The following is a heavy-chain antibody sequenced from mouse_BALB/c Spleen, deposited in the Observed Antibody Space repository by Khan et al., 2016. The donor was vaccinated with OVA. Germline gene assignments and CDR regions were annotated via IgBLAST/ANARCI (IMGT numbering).Heavy chain of an antibody. CDR1: GYTFTTYT. J-gene: IGHJ3*01. Sequence: QVQLKQSRAELARPGASVKMSCKASGYTFTTYTIHWVKQRPGQGLEWIGYIIPSTDYTTYNQKFKDKATLTADKSSSTAYMQLSSLTSDDSAVYYCAKEGAYYRSDGWFAYWGQGTLVTVSA. CDR2: IIPSTDYT. CDR3: AKEGAYYRSDGWFAY. D-gene: IGHD2-14*01. V-gene: IGHV1-4*01.